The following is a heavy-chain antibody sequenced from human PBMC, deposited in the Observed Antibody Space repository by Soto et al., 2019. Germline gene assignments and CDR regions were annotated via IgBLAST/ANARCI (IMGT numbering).Heavy chain of an antibody. Sequence: QVQLVQSGAEVKKPGSSVKVSCKASGGTFSSYAISWVRQAPGQGLEWMGGVIPICGTANYAQKFQGRVTITADESTSTAYMELSSLRSEDTAVYYCARSLAAGQAFDAFDIWGQGTMVTVSS. CDR2: VIPICGTA. D-gene: IGHD6-13*01. V-gene: IGHV1-69*01. CDR1: GGTFSSYA. J-gene: IGHJ3*02. CDR3: ARSLAAGQAFDAFDI.